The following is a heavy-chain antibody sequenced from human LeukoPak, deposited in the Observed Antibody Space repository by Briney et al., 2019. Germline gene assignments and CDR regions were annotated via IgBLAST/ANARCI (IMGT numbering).Heavy chain of an antibody. CDR3: AKSLLSSSSFDY. CDR2: ISSGSSYI. D-gene: IGHD6-6*01. V-gene: IGHV3-21*01. J-gene: IGHJ4*02. Sequence: PGGSLRLSCAASGFTFSSYSMNWVRQAPGKGLEWVSSISSGSSYIYYADYVKSRLPIFRNNAKNSLYLQMNSLSAEDTAVYYCAKSLLSSSSFDYWGQGTLVTVSS. CDR1: GFTFSSYS.